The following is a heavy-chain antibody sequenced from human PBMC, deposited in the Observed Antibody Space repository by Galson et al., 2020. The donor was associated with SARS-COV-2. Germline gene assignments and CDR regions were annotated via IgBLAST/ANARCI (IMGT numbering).Heavy chain of an antibody. CDR1: SYW. CDR3: ARVPLWFGELLHAFDY. D-gene: IGHD3-10*01. J-gene: IGHJ4*02. V-gene: IGHV5-51*01. Sequence: SYWIGWVRQMPGKGLEWMGIIYPGDSDTRYSPSFQGQVTISADKSISTAYLQWSSLKASDTAMYYCARVPLWFGELLHAFDYWGQGTLFTVSS. CDR2: IYPGDSDT.